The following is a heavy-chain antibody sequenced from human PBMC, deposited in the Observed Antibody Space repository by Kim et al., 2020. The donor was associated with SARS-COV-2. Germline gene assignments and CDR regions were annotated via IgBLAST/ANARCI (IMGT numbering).Heavy chain of an antibody. J-gene: IGHJ4*02. Sequence: SETLSLTCAVSGGSISSSNWWSWVRQPPGKGLEWIGEIYHSGSTNYNPSLKSRVTISVDKSKNQFSLKLSSVTAADTAVYYCARDTRIAKGGFDYWGQGTLVTVSS. CDR3: ARDTRIAKGGFDY. CDR2: IYHSGST. V-gene: IGHV4-4*02. CDR1: GGSISSSNW. D-gene: IGHD6-13*01.